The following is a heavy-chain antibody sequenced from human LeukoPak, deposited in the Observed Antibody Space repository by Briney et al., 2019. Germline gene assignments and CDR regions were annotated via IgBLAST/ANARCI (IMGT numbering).Heavy chain of an antibody. Sequence: GGSLRLSCAASGFTFSSYVINWVRQPPGKGLEWVSGISGRGDTTYYADSVKGRFTISRDNSKNTLYLQMNSLRAEDTAVYYCAKDLVTASSTPNWYFDLWGRGTLVTVSS. J-gene: IGHJ2*01. V-gene: IGHV3-23*01. CDR1: GFTFSSYV. D-gene: IGHD2-21*02. CDR2: ISGRGDTT. CDR3: AKDLVTASSTPNWYFDL.